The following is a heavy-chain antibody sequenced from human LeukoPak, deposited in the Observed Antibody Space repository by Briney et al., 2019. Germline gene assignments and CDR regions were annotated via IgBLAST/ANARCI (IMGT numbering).Heavy chain of an antibody. J-gene: IGHJ4*02. D-gene: IGHD4-17*01. CDR1: GFTFSSYA. Sequence: GGSLRLSCAASGFTFSSYAMSWVRQAPGKGLEWVLAISGSGGSTYYADSVKGRFTISRDNSKNTLYLQMNSLRAEDTAVYYCAKDTVSTGTFDYWGQGTLVTVSS. CDR2: ISGSGGST. CDR3: AKDTVSTGTFDY. V-gene: IGHV3-23*01.